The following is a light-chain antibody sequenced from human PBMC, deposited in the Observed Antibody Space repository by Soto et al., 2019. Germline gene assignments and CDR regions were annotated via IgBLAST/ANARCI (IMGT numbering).Light chain of an antibody. Sequence: QSALTQPASVSGSPGQSITISCIGTNSDIGASMFVSWFQQHPGQAPKLIISEVDNRPSGVSNRFSGSKSANAASLTISGLLAEDEADYYCSSYITRSTVRGVGTGTKVTVL. CDR2: EVD. J-gene: IGLJ1*01. V-gene: IGLV2-14*01. CDR3: SSYITRSTVRG. CDR1: NSDIGASMF.